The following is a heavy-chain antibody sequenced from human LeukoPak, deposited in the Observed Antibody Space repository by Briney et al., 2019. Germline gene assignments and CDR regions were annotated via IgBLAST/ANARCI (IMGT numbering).Heavy chain of an antibody. CDR2: ISGSGGST. CDR1: GFTFSSYG. J-gene: IGHJ4*02. V-gene: IGHV3-23*01. CDR3: AKDNRWELSPSYFDY. D-gene: IGHD1-26*01. Sequence: GGSLRLSCAASGFTFSSYGMSWVRQAPGKGLEWVSAISGSGGSTYYADSVKGRFTISRDNAKNSLYLQMNSLRAEDTALYYCAKDNRWELSPSYFDYWGQGTLVTVSS.